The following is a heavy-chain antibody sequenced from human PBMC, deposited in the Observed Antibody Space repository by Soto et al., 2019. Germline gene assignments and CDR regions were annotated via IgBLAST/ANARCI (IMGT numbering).Heavy chain of an antibody. D-gene: IGHD6-13*01. V-gene: IGHV3-30-3*01. CDR3: ARVMMWKQLVPQDDAFDI. CDR1: GFTFSSYA. J-gene: IGHJ3*02. Sequence: GGSVRLSCAASGFTFSSYAMHWVRQAPGKGLEWVAVISYDGSNKYYADSVKGRFTISRDNSKNTLYLQMNSLRAEDTAVYYCARVMMWKQLVPQDDAFDIWGQGTMVTVSS. CDR2: ISYDGSNK.